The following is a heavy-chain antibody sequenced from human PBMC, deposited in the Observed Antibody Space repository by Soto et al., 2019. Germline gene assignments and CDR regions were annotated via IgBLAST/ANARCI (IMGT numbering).Heavy chain of an antibody. Sequence: GGSLRLSCAACGFTFDDYTMHWVRQAPGKGLEWVSLISWDGGSTYYADSVKGRFTISRDNSKNSLYLQMNSLRTEDTALYYCAKGYLGYCSGGSCYSPLYYYYGMDVWGQGTTVTVSS. D-gene: IGHD2-15*01. CDR3: AKGYLGYCSGGSCYSPLYYYYGMDV. CDR1: GFTFDDYT. J-gene: IGHJ6*02. CDR2: ISWDGGST. V-gene: IGHV3-43*01.